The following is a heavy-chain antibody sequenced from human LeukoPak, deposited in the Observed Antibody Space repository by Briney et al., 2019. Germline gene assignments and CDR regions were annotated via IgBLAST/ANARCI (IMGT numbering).Heavy chain of an antibody. D-gene: IGHD3-22*01. V-gene: IGHV4-39*01. CDR1: GGSISSTTYY. CDR3: ARQGRISMIVVLIEDAFDI. Sequence: PSETLSLTCTVSGGSISSTTYYWDWIRQPPGKGLEWIGTIYYSGSTYYNPSLKSRVTISVDPSKNEFSLNLSSVTAADTAVYYCARQGRISMIVVLIEDAFDIWGQGTMVTVSS. J-gene: IGHJ3*02. CDR2: IYYSGST.